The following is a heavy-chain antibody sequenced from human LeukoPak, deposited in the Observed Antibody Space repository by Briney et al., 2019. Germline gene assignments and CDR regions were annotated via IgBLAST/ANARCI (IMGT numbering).Heavy chain of an antibody. J-gene: IGHJ6*02. V-gene: IGHV3-13*01. CDR2: IGTAGDS. Sequence: GGSLRLSCAPSGFSVSSYDMHWVRQAPGKGLEWVSGIGTAGDSYFPGAVKGRFTISRENAKNSLFLQMNSLRAEDTAVYYCARDIHGMDVWGQGTTVTVSS. CDR1: GFSVSSYD. CDR3: ARDIHGMDV.